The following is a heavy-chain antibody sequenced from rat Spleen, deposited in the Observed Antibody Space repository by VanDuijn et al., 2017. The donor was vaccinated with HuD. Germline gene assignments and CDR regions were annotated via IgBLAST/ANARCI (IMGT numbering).Heavy chain of an antibody. D-gene: IGHD1-11*01. CDR2: ISYSGST. CDR3: ARYYEGLMDA. J-gene: IGHJ4*01. CDR1: GYPITSNY. Sequence: EVQLQESGPGLVKPSQSLSLTCSVTGYPITSNYWGWIRKFPGNKMEWIGHISYSGSTSYNPSLKSRISITKETSKNQFFLQLNSVTTEDTATYYCARYYEGLMDAWGQGASVTVSS. V-gene: IGHV3-1*01.